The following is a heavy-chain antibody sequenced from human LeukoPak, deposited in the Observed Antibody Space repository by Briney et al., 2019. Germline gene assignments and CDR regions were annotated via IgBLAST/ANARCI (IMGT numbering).Heavy chain of an antibody. J-gene: IGHJ4*02. CDR3: ARARPHITIFGVVINQFDY. V-gene: IGHV1-69*13. Sequence: ASVKVSCKASGGTFSSYAISWVRQAPGQGLEWMGGIIPIFGTANYAQKFQGRVTITADESTSTAYMGLSSLRSEDTAVYYCARARPHITIFGVVINQFDYWGQGTLVTVSS. D-gene: IGHD3-3*01. CDR1: GGTFSSYA. CDR2: IIPIFGTA.